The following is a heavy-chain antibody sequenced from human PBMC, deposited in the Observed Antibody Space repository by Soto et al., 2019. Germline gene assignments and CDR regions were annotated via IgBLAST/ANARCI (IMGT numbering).Heavy chain of an antibody. CDR1: GFTFSSYA. J-gene: IGHJ4*02. CDR3: AKDGDSLTRNKPLDY. CDR2: ISVRGDRT. Sequence: EVQLLESGGGLVQPGGSLRLSCAASGFTFSSYAMCWVRQAPGTGLERVASISVRGDRTFYADSVKGRFTISRDNSRNTLHLQMKSLRAEDTAVYYCAKDGDSLTRNKPLDYWGQGTLVTVSS. D-gene: IGHD2-21*01. V-gene: IGHV3-23*01.